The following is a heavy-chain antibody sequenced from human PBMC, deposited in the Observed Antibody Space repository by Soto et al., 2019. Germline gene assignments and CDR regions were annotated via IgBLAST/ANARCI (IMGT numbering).Heavy chain of an antibody. Sequence: ASVKVSCKASGYTFTGYYMHWVRQAPGQGLEWMGWINPNSGGTNYAQKFQGRVTMTRDTSISTAYMELSRLRSDDTAVYYCARELHGGELSLGWYFDLWGRGTLVTVSS. CDR2: INPNSGGT. J-gene: IGHJ2*01. V-gene: IGHV1-2*02. CDR3: ARELHGGELSLGWYFDL. D-gene: IGHD3-16*02. CDR1: GYTFTGYY.